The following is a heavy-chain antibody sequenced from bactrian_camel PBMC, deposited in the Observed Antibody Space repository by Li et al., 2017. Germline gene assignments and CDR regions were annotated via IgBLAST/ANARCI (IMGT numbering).Heavy chain of an antibody. D-gene: IGHD6*01. J-gene: IGHJ4*01. CDR3: AAGTRIIVGDHCDGITD. V-gene: IGHV3S55*01. CDR2: IDDDGRT. CDR1: DLIHTYAQYC. Sequence: HVQLVESGGGSVQAGMTLNLSCAAPDLIHTYAQYCMGWFRQAPGKVREGVASIDDDGRTSYADSVKGRFTISRDNAKNTLYLQMNSLKPEDTAMYYRAAGTRIIVGDHCDGITDWGQGTQVTVS.